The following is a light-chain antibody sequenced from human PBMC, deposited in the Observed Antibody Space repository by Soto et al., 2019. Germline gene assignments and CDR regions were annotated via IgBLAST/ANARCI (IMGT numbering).Light chain of an antibody. CDR2: DDN. Sequence: QSVMTQPPSVSAAQGQKVTISCSGSSSNIGGNSVSWYQQLPGTAPKRLIYDDNKRPSGIPDRFSGSKSGTSATLGITGFQTGDEADYYCGSWASSRSAYVFGTGTKLTVL. V-gene: IGLV1-51*01. CDR1: SSNIGGNS. J-gene: IGLJ1*01. CDR3: GSWASSRSAYV.